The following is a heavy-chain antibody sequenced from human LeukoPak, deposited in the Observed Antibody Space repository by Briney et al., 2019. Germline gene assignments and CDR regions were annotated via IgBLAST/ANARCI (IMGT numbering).Heavy chain of an antibody. D-gene: IGHD4-4*01. V-gene: IGHV4-59*08. CDR1: GGSISSYY. J-gene: IGHJ4*02. CDR3: ARHSGSNRKPLLDY. CDR2: IYYSGST. Sequence: SETLSLTCTVSGGSISSYYWSWIRPPPGKGLEWIGYIYYSGSTNYNPSLKSRVTISVDTSKNQFSLKLSSVTAADTAVYYCARHSGSNRKPLLDYWGQGALVTVSS.